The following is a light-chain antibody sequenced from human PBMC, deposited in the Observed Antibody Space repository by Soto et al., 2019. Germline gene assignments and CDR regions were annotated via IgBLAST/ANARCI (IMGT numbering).Light chain of an antibody. Sequence: QPVLTQPASVSGSPGQSITISCTGTSSDIGGYNYVSWYQQHPGKAPKLIIYGVSNRPTGVSNRFSASRSGNTASLTISGLQAEDEADYYCSSYTSSSTLVFGGGTKLTVL. J-gene: IGLJ2*01. CDR1: SSDIGGYNY. V-gene: IGLV2-14*03. CDR2: GVS. CDR3: SSYTSSSTLV.